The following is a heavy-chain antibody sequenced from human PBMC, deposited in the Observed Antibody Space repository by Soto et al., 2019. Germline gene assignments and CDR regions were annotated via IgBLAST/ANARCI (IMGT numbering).Heavy chain of an antibody. J-gene: IGHJ6*02. V-gene: IGHV1-24*01. Sequence: ASVKVSCKVSGYSLTELSIHWVRQAPGEGLEWMGGYDLEKGETIYAQKFQGRVTITADESTSTAYMELSSLRSEDTAVYYCAREGYSGSYFYYYGMDVWGQGTTVTVSS. D-gene: IGHD1-26*01. CDR2: YDLEKGET. CDR1: GYSLTELS. CDR3: AREGYSGSYFYYYGMDV.